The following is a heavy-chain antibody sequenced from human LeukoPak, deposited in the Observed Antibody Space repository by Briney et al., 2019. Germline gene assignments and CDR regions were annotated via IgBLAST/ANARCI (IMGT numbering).Heavy chain of an antibody. CDR1: GFTFSRYW. Sequence: PGGSLRLSCAASGFTFSRYWMSWVRQAPGKGLEWVANIKLDGSEKYYVDSVKGRFTISRDNAKNSLYLQMNSLRAEDTAVYYCARSRHDYDILTGLGYWGQGTLVTVSS. J-gene: IGHJ4*02. V-gene: IGHV3-7*01. D-gene: IGHD3-9*01. CDR2: IKLDGSEK. CDR3: ARSRHDYDILTGLGY.